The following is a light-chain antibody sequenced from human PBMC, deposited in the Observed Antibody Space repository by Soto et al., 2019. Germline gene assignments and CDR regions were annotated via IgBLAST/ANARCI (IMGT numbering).Light chain of an antibody. Sequence: EIVMTQSPATLSVSQGERVTLSCRASQSVSSNLAWYQQKPGQAPRLLIYGASTRATGIPARFSGGGSETEFTLTISSLQSEDFAVYYCQQYHNWPPRTFGQGTKVEIK. J-gene: IGKJ1*01. V-gene: IGKV3-15*01. CDR1: QSVSSN. CDR2: GAS. CDR3: QQYHNWPPRT.